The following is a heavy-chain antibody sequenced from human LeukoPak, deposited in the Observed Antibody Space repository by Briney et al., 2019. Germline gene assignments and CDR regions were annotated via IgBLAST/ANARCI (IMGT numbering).Heavy chain of an antibody. CDR2: VYSGGRT. CDR3: AKGLVGATMGFDY. Sequence: GGSLRLSCAASGFTVSNNYMSWVRHAPGKGREWVSFVYSGGRTYYADSVKGRFTITRDNSKNTLYLQMNSLRAEDTAVYYCAKGLVGATMGFDYWGQGTLVTVSS. V-gene: IGHV3-66*01. D-gene: IGHD1-26*01. CDR1: GFTVSNNY. J-gene: IGHJ4*02.